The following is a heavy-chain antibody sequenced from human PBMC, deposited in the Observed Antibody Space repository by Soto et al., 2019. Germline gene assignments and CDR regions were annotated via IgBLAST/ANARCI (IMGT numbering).Heavy chain of an antibody. CDR1: GGTFSSYA. D-gene: IGHD2-2*01. CDR2: IIPIFGTA. V-gene: IGHV1-69*06. Sequence: GASVKVSCKASGGTFSSYAISWVRQAPGQGLEWMGGIIPIFGTANYAQKFQGRVTITADKSTSTAYMELSSLRSEDTAVYYCARDGTRSCSSTSCYDYYYGMDVWGQGTTVTVSS. J-gene: IGHJ6*02. CDR3: ARDGTRSCSSTSCYDYYYGMDV.